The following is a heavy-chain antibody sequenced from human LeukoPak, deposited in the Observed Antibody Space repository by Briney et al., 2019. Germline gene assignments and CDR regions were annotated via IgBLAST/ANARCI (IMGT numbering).Heavy chain of an antibody. CDR3: AREEAGDDYGDYPTGGAFDI. D-gene: IGHD4-17*01. CDR1: GGTFSSYA. Sequence: SVKVSCKASGGTFSSYAISWVRQAPGQGLEWMGGIIPILGTANYAQKFQGRVTITADESTSTAYMELSSLRSEDTAVYYCAREEAGDDYGDYPTGGAFDIWGQGTMVTVSS. V-gene: IGHV1-69*01. J-gene: IGHJ3*02. CDR2: IIPILGTA.